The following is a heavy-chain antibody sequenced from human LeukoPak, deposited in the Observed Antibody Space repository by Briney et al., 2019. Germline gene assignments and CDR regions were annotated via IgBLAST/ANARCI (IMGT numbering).Heavy chain of an antibody. V-gene: IGHV4-31*03. D-gene: IGHD3-3*01. J-gene: IGHJ5*02. CDR2: IYYSGST. CDR1: GGSISSGGYY. CDR3: ARGGSYDFWSGYYPNWFGP. Sequence: PSETLSLTCTVSGGSISSGGYYWSWIRQHPGKGLEWIGYIYYSGSTYYNPSLKSRVTISVDTSKNQFSLKLSSVTAADTAVYYCARGGSYDFWSGYYPNWFGPWGQGTLVTVSS.